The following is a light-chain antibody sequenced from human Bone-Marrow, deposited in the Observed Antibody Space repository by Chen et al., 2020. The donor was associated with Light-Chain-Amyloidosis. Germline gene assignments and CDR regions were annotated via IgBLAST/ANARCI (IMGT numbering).Light chain of an antibody. CDR3: KQYYSYPLT. CDR2: KAT. J-gene: IGKJ4*01. V-gene: IGKV1-5*03. Sequence: DIQMTQSPSTLSASVGDRVTITCRASQSISNWLAWFQQKPGKAPKLLIYKATSLQSEVPSSFSGSGFGTESTLTISSLQPDDFATYYCKQYYSYPLTFGGGTKVEVK. CDR1: QSISNW.